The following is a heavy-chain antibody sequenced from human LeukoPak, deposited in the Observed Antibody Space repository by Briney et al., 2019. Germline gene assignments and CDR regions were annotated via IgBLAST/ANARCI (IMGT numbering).Heavy chain of an antibody. CDR2: IRYDGSNK. Sequence: PGGSLRLSCAVSGFTFSSYGMHWVRQAPGKGLEWVAFIRYDGSNKYYADSVKGRFTISRDNSKNTLSLQMNSLRPEDTAVYYCARDLPSINWGQGTLVTVSS. CDR3: ARDLPSIN. V-gene: IGHV3-30*02. CDR1: GFTFSSYG. J-gene: IGHJ4*02. D-gene: IGHD5/OR15-5a*01.